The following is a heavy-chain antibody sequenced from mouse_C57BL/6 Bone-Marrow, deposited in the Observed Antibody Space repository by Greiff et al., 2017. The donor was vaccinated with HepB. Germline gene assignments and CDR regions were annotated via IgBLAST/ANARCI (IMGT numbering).Heavy chain of an antibody. CDR3: AFLWYFWYFDV. CDR1: GYTFTGYW. D-gene: IGHD2-1*01. V-gene: IGHV1-9*01. Sequence: VQLQQSGAELMKPGASVKLSCKATGYTFTGYWIEWVKQRPGHGLEWIGEILPGSGSTNYNEKFKGKATFTADTSSNTAYMQLSSLTSEDTAVYYCAFLWYFWYFDVWGTGTTVTVSS. CDR2: ILPGSGST. J-gene: IGHJ1*03.